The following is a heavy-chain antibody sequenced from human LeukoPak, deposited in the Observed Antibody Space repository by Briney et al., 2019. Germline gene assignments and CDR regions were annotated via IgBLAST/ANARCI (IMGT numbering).Heavy chain of an antibody. Sequence: PPGGSLRLSCAASGFTFSNAWMSRVRQAPGKGLEWVSAISGSGGSTYYADSVKGRFTISRDNSKNTLYLQMNSLRAEDTAVYYCAKDPGGTRDYWGQGTLVTVSS. CDR3: AKDPGGTRDY. CDR2: ISGSGGST. V-gene: IGHV3-23*01. CDR1: GFTFSNAW. D-gene: IGHD2-15*01. J-gene: IGHJ4*02.